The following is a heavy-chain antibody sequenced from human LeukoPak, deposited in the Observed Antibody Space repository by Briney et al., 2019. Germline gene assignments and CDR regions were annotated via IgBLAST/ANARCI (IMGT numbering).Heavy chain of an antibody. CDR2: MYYSGST. Sequence: PSETLSLTCTVSGGSFSSSSHYWGWVRQPPGKGLEWIGSMYYSGSTYYNASLRSRVTISVDTSRDQFSLKPSSVTAADTAVYYCARHFDRDGYKSNAFDIWGQGTMVTVSS. J-gene: IGHJ3*02. D-gene: IGHD5-24*01. V-gene: IGHV4-39*01. CDR1: GGSFSSSSHY. CDR3: ARHFDRDGYKSNAFDI.